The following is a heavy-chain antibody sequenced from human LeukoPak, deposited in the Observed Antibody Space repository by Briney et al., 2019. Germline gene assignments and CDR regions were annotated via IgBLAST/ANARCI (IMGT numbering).Heavy chain of an antibody. V-gene: IGHV4-39*01. D-gene: IGHD1-1*01. CDR2: IYKSGST. CDR3: ARHGIVQY. Sequence: PSETLSLTCTVSGGSISSSSYYWGWIRQPPGKGLEWIGSIYKSGSTYNNPSLKSRVTISVDTSKNQFSLKLSSVTAADTAVHYCARHGIVQYWSQGTLVTVSS. J-gene: IGHJ4*02. CDR1: GGSISSSSYY.